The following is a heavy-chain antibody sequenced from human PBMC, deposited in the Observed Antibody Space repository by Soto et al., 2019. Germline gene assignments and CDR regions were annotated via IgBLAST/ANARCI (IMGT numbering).Heavy chain of an antibody. CDR3: AKAGPKLLEANSNFDY. CDR1: QFTFSSYA. D-gene: IGHD1-1*01. V-gene: IGHV3-23*01. CDR2: ISGSGDST. J-gene: IGHJ4*02. Sequence: PGGSLRLSCAASQFTFSSYAMSWVRQAPGKGLEWVSAISGSGDSTYYADSVKGRFTISRDNSKNTLFLQMNSLRAEDTAVYYCAKAGPKLLEANSNFDYWSQGTLVTVSS.